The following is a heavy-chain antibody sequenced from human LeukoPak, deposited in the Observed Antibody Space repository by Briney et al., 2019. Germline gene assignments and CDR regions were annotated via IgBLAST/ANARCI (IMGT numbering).Heavy chain of an antibody. CDR1: GYSFTSYW. J-gene: IGHJ4*02. D-gene: IGHD3-22*01. Sequence: GESLKISCKGSGYSFTSYWIGWVRQMPGKGLEWMGIIYPGDSDTRYSPSFQGQVTISADKSISTAYLQWSSLKASDTAMYYCARIFPPYYYDSSGYGYYFDYWGQGTLVTVSS. CDR3: ARIFPPYYYDSSGYGYYFDY. V-gene: IGHV5-51*01. CDR2: IYPGDSDT.